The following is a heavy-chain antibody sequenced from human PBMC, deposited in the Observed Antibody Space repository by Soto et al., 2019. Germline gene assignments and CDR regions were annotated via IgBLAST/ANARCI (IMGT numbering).Heavy chain of an antibody. V-gene: IGHV4-4*02. CDR1: GGSISSSNW. CDR3: ASLASSGWYGNYYYGMDV. Sequence: PSETLSLTCAVSGGSISSSNWLSWVRQPPGKGLEWIGEIYHSGSTDYNPSLKSRVTISVDKSKNQFSLKLSSVTAADTAVYYCASLASSGWYGNYYYGMDVWGQGTTVTVSS. J-gene: IGHJ6*02. CDR2: IYHSGST. D-gene: IGHD6-19*01.